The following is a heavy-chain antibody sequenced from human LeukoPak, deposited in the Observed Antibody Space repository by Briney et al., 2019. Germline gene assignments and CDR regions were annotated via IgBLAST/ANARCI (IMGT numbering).Heavy chain of an antibody. CDR1: GFTVSSNH. CDR2: IYSGGST. CDR3: ATARGYSYGSAILNYYYYYYMDV. J-gene: IGHJ6*03. V-gene: IGHV3-66*02. D-gene: IGHD5-18*01. Sequence: GGSLRLSCAASGFTVSSNHMSWVRQAPGKGLEWVSVIYSGGSTYYADSVKGRFTISRDNSKSTLYLQMNSLRAEDTAVYYCATARGYSYGSAILNYYYYYYMDVWGKGTTVTVSS.